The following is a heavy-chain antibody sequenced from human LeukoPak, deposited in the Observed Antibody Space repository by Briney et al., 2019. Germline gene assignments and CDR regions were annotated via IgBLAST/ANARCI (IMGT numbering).Heavy chain of an antibody. V-gene: IGHV3-30*04. D-gene: IGHD2-2*01. Sequence: GRSLRLSCAASGFTFSSYTMHWVRQAPGKGLEWEAVISYDGSNKYYADSVKGRFTISRDNSKNTLYLQMNSLRAEDTAVYYCARPDGVPAAPFDYWGQETLVTVSS. J-gene: IGHJ4*02. CDR3: ARPDGVPAAPFDY. CDR1: GFTFSSYT. CDR2: ISYDGSNK.